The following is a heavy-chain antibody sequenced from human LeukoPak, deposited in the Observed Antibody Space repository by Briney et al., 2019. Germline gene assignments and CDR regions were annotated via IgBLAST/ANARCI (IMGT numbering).Heavy chain of an antibody. V-gene: IGHV4-59*01. J-gene: IGHJ4*02. CDR1: GGSISSYY. CDR2: IYYSGST. CDR3: ARGRAPHYFDY. Sequence: PSETLSLTCTVSGGSISSYYWSWIRQPPGKGLEWIGYIYYSGSTNYNPSLKSGVTISVDTSKNQFSLKLSSVTAADTAVYYCARGRAPHYFDYWGQGTLVTVSS.